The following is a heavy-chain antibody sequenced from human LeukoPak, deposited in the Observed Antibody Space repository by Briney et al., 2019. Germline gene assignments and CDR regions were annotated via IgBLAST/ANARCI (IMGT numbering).Heavy chain of an antibody. D-gene: IGHD3-22*01. Sequence: LKISCKGSGYSLTSYWIGWVRQMPGKGLEWMGIIYPGDSDTRYSPSFQGQVTISADKPISTAYLQWSSLKASDTAMYYCARTWGMNYYDTSGSFQHWGQGTLVTVSS. V-gene: IGHV5-51*04. CDR3: ARTWGMNYYDTSGSFQH. CDR1: GYSLTSYW. CDR2: IYPGDSDT. J-gene: IGHJ1*01.